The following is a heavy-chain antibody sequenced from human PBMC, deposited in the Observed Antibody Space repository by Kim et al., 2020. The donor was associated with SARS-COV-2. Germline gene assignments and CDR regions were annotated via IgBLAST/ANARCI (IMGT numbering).Heavy chain of an antibody. J-gene: IGHJ5*01. CDR1: GFSVSDNY. CDR2: TYTGGST. CDR3: ARGRASCSGGSCYDS. V-gene: IGHV3-53*01. Sequence: GGSLRLSCAASGFSVSDNYMTWVRQAPGKGLEWVSVTYTGGSTYYAGSVKGRFTVSRDDSKNILWLQMNSLSAEDTAIYYCARGRASCSGGSCYDSWGQGTLVTVSS. D-gene: IGHD2-15*01.